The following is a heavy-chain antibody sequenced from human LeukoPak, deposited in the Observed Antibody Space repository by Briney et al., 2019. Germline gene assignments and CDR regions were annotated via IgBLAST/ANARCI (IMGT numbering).Heavy chain of an antibody. CDR1: GFTFSSYG. J-gene: IGHJ4*02. CDR3: ARDRWTRDY. Sequence: RGSLRLSCAASGFTFSSYGMTWVRQAPGKGLEWVSYISSSSSTIYYADSVKGRFTISRDNAKNSLYLQMNSLRAEDTAVYYCARDRWTRDYWGQGTLVTVSS. CDR2: ISSSSSTI. D-gene: IGHD2-15*01. V-gene: IGHV3-48*04.